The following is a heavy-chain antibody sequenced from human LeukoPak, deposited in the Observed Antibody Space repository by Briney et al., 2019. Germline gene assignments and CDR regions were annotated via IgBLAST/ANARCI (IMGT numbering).Heavy chain of an antibody. D-gene: IGHD1-26*01. CDR3: AKVKSGNYNGFDY. Sequence: GGSLRLSCAASGFTFSTYGMHWFRQAPGKGLEWVAFIQYDGGIKYSADSVKGRFTISRDNSKKTLYLQMNSLRAEDTAVYYCAKVKSGNYNGFDYWGQGTLVTVSS. V-gene: IGHV3-30*02. J-gene: IGHJ4*02. CDR1: GFTFSTYG. CDR2: IQYDGGIK.